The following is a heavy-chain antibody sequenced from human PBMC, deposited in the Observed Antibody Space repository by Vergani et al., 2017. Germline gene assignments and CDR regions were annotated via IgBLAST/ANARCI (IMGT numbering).Heavy chain of an antibody. CDR1: GGTFSSYA. V-gene: IGHV1-69*04. CDR2: IIPILGIA. CDR3: ARQLLSIVVPAAPHYGMDV. J-gene: IGHJ6*02. D-gene: IGHD2-2*01. Sequence: QVQLVQSGAEVKKPGSSVKVSCKASGGTFSSYAISWVRQAPGQGLEWMGRIIPILGIANYAQKFQGRGTITADKSTSTAYMELSSLRSEDTAVYYCARQLLSIVVPAAPHYGMDVWGQGTTVTVSS.